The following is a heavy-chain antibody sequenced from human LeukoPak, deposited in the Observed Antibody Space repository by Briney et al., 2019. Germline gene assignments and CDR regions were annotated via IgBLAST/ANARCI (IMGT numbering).Heavy chain of an antibody. D-gene: IGHD6-13*01. J-gene: IGHJ4*02. Sequence: GGSLRLSCAASGFTFSSYSMNWVRQAPRKGLEWVSSISSSSSYIYYADSVKGRFTISRDNAKNSLYLQMNSLRAEDTAVYYCARDLHSSSWYWTFDYWGQGTLVTVSS. CDR3: ARDLHSSSWYWTFDY. CDR2: ISSSSSYI. CDR1: GFTFSSYS. V-gene: IGHV3-21*01.